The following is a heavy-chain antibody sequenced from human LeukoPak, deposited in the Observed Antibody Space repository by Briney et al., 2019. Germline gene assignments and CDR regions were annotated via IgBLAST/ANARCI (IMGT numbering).Heavy chain of an antibody. Sequence: GRSLRLSCAASGFTFSSYGMHWVRQAPGKGLEWVAVIWYDGSNKYYADSVKGRFTISRDNSKNTLYLQMNSLRAEDTAVYYCARDGGLLRFGELYPLDYWGQGTLVTVSS. CDR3: ARDGGLLRFGELYPLDY. CDR2: IWYDGSNK. V-gene: IGHV3-33*01. J-gene: IGHJ4*02. CDR1: GFTFSSYG. D-gene: IGHD3-10*01.